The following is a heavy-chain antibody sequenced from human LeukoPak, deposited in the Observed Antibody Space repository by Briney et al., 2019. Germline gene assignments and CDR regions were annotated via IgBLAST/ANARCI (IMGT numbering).Heavy chain of an antibody. V-gene: IGHV3-21*01. D-gene: IGHD4-23*01. CDR2: ISSSSSYI. J-gene: IGHJ6*02. Sequence: GGSLRLSCAASGFTFSSYGMPWVRQAPGKGLEWVSSISSSSSYIYYADSVKGRFTISRDNAKNSLYLQMNSLRAEDTAVYYCARVDYGGNSDGMDVWGQGTTVTVSS. CDR3: ARVDYGGNSDGMDV. CDR1: GFTFSSYG.